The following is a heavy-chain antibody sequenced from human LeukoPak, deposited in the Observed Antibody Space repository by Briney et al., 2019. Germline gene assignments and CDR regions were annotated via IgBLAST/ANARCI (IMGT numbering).Heavy chain of an antibody. Sequence: PSETLSLTCTVSGGSISSYYWSWIRQPAGKGLEWIGRIYTSGSTNYNPSLKSRVTMSVDTSKNQFSLKLSSVTAADTAVYYCARVWGQTYYDFWSGYGDAFDIWGQGTMVTVSS. CDR3: ARVWGQTYYDFWSGYGDAFDI. V-gene: IGHV4-4*07. J-gene: IGHJ3*02. CDR2: IYTSGST. D-gene: IGHD3-3*01. CDR1: GGSISSYY.